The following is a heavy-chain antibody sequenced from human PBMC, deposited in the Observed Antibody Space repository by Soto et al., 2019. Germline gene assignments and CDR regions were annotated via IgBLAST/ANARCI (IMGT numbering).Heavy chain of an antibody. J-gene: IGHJ3*02. CDR2: ISSSGSSR. CDR3: ASLYYYDSSGYTDAFDI. D-gene: IGHD3-22*01. Sequence: PGGSLRLSCAASGFTFSSSQMNWVRQAPGKGLEWLSYISSSGSSRYYADSVKGRFTIARDNAKKSLYLQMNSLRAEDTAVYYCASLYYYDSSGYTDAFDIWGQGTMVTVSS. CDR1: GFTFSSSQ. V-gene: IGHV3-48*03.